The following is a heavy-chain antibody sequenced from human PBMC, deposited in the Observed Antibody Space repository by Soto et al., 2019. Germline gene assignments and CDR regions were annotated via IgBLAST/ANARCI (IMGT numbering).Heavy chain of an antibody. CDR3: ARRAVAGTLRSNWFDP. CDR1: GYSFTSHW. J-gene: IGHJ5*02. Sequence: PGESLKISCKGSGYSFTSHWIGWVRQMPGKGLEWMGIIYPGDSDTRYSPSFQGQVTISADKSISTAYLQWSSLKASDTAMYYCARRAVAGTLRSNWFDPWGQGTLVTVSS. CDR2: IYPGDSDT. V-gene: IGHV5-51*01. D-gene: IGHD6-19*01.